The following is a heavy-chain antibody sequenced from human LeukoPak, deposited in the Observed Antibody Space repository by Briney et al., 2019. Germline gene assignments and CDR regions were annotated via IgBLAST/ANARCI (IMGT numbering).Heavy chain of an antibody. CDR1: GGTFSSYA. J-gene: IGHJ4*02. V-gene: IGHV1-69*13. CDR3: AKARGTVGAALDH. Sequence: GASVKVSCKASGGTFSSYAISWVRQAPGQGLEWMGGIIPIFGTANYAQKFQGRVTITADESTSTAYMELSSLRSEDTAVHYCAKARGTVGAALDHWGQGTLVTVSS. D-gene: IGHD1-26*01. CDR2: IIPIFGTA.